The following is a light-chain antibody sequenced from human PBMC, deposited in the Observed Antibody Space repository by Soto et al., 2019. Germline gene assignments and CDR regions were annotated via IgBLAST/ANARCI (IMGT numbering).Light chain of an antibody. CDR3: GTWDNSLSAVV. J-gene: IGLJ2*01. CDR1: SSNIGNNY. V-gene: IGLV1-51*01. Sequence: QSVLTQPPSVSAAAGQKVTISFSGSSSNIGNNYVSWYQQLPGTAPKLLIYDSNNRPSGIPDRFSGSKSGTSATLGITGLQTGDEADYYCGTWDNSLSAVVFVGGTKLTVL. CDR2: DSN.